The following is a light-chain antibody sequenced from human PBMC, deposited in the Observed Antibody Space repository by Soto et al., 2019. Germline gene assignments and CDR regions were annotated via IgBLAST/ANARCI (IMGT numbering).Light chain of an antibody. CDR2: EVS. Sequence: QSVLTQPASVSGSPGQSITISCTGTSSDVGGYNFVSWYQQHPGRAPKLLIYEVSRRPSGVSNRFSGSKSGDTASLTISGLQAEDEADYYCYSYRGYYPRVLGTGTKVT. CDR3: YSYRGYYPRV. CDR1: SSDVGGYNF. V-gene: IGLV2-14*01. J-gene: IGLJ1*01.